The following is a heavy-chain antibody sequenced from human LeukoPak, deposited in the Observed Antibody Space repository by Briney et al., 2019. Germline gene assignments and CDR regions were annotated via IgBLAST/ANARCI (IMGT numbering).Heavy chain of an antibody. Sequence: GGSLRLSCAASGFTFSSYAMSWVRQAPGKGLEWVSAISGSGGSIYYADSVKGRFTISRDNSKNTLYLQMNSLRAEDTAVYYCAKSSSARGAAAAFDIWGQGTMVTVSS. CDR2: ISGSGGSI. CDR1: GFTFSSYA. J-gene: IGHJ3*02. D-gene: IGHD6-13*01. V-gene: IGHV3-23*01. CDR3: AKSSSARGAAAAFDI.